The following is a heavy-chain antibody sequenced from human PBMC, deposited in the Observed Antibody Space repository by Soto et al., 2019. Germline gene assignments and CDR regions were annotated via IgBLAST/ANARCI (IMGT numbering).Heavy chain of an antibody. D-gene: IGHD2-8*01. J-gene: IGHJ4*02. Sequence: EVQLVASGGGLVQPGGSLRLSCAASGFTFSTYSMNWVRQAPGKGLEWIAYITSGGDTMFYADSVRGRFTISRDNAKNSLYLQVKSLRDDDTAVYHCARDTQWAFDYWGQETVVTVSS. CDR1: GFTFSTYS. CDR2: ITSGGDTM. V-gene: IGHV3-48*02. CDR3: ARDTQWAFDY.